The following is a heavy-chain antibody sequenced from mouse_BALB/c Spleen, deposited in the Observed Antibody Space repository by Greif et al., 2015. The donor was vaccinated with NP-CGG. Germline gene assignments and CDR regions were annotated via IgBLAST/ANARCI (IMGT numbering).Heavy chain of an antibody. CDR1: GFSLTSYG. CDR3: ARDSLYDYDKVMDY. D-gene: IGHD2-4*01. Sequence: VQLQESGPGLVAPSQSLSITCTVSGFSLTSYGVHWVRQPPGKGLEWLGVIWAGGSTNYNSALMSRLSISKDNSKSQVFLKMNSLQTDDTAMYYCARDSLYDYDKVMDYRGQGTSVTVSS. CDR2: IWAGGST. V-gene: IGHV2-9*02. J-gene: IGHJ4*01.